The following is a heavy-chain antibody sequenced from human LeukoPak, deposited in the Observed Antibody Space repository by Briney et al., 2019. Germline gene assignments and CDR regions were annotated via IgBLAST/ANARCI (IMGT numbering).Heavy chain of an antibody. D-gene: IGHD1-14*01. CDR1: GFSFSTIY. CDR3: AKVRTYFYHGLDV. J-gene: IGHJ6*02. V-gene: IGHV3-7*03. CDR2: INVDGTAE. Sequence: PGGSLRLSCAASGFSFSTIYMSWVRQTPGQGPEWVANINVDGTAEYYVDSVKGRFTIPRDNAKNSLYLQMNSLRAEDTAVYYCAKVRTYFYHGLDVWGQGTTVTVSS.